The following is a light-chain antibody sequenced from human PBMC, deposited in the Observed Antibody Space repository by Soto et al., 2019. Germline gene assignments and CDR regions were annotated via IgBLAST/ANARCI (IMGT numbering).Light chain of an antibody. Sequence: EIVLTQSPGTLSLSPGERATLSCRASQSVSSSFLAWYQQKPGQAPRLLIYGASSRATGIPDRFSGSGSGTDFTLPISRLEPEDCAVYYCQQYDNSPWTCGQGTKVEIK. J-gene: IGKJ1*01. CDR1: QSVSSSF. V-gene: IGKV3-20*01. CDR3: QQYDNSPWT. CDR2: GAS.